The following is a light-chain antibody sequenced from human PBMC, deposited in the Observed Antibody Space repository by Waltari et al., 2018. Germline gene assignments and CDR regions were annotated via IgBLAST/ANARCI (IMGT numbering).Light chain of an antibody. CDR3: SSFTSTNTLL. Sequence: QSALTQPASVSGSPGQSITISCTGTSSDIGAYKYVSWYQQYPDKAPKLIIYEVSSRPSGVSNRFSGSKSGNTASLGISGLQAEDESDYYCSSFTSTNTLLFGGGTKLTVL. CDR2: EVS. CDR1: SSDIGAYKY. J-gene: IGLJ3*02. V-gene: IGLV2-14*01.